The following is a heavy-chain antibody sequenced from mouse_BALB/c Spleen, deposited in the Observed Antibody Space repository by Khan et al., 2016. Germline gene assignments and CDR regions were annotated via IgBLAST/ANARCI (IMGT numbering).Heavy chain of an antibody. J-gene: IGHJ4*01. V-gene: IGHV3-2*02. CDR3: ARERDY. CDR1: GYSITSDYA. Sequence: EVQLQESGPGLVKPSQSLSLSCTATGYSITSDYAWNGIRQPPGDKLEWGGYITYSGNPTYNPSLNSRIAITLDTSKNQFFLQLNAVTTEDTATSYCARERDYWGQGTSVTVAS. CDR2: ITYSGNP.